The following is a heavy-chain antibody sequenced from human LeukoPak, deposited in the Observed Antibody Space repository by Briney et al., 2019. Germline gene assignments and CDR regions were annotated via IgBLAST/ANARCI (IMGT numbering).Heavy chain of an antibody. V-gene: IGHV4-34*01. D-gene: IGHD6-13*01. CDR2: INHSGST. CDR1: SVSFSGYS. CDR3: ARARIPAPGPTH. J-gene: IGHJ4*02. Sequence: SETLSLTCAVYSVSFSGYSWNWIRQPPGKGLEWIGEINHSGSTNYNPSLKSRVTISVDPSKNQFSLKLSSVTAADTAVYYCARARIPAPGPTHWGQGTLVTVSS.